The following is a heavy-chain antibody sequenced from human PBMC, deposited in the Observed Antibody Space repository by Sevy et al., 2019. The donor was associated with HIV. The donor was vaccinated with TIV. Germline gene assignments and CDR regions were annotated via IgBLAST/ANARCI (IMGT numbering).Heavy chain of an antibody. CDR1: GFTFSSYW. CDR2: INSDGSST. CDR3: ARETSAGTTDY. J-gene: IGHJ4*02. D-gene: IGHD6-19*01. V-gene: IGHV3-74*01. Sequence: GWSLRLSCAASGFTFSSYWMHWVRQAPGKGLVWVSRINSDGSSTSYADSVKGRFTISRDNAKNTLYLQMNSLRAEDTAVYYCARETSAGTTDYWGQGTLVTVSS.